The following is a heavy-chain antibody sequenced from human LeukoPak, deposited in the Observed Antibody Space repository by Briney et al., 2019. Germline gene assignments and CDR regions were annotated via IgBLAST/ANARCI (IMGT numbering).Heavy chain of an antibody. D-gene: IGHD2-21*02. CDR2: INPSGGST. V-gene: IGHV1-46*01. CDR1: GYTFTSYY. Sequence: WASVKVSCKASGYTFTSYYMHWVRQAPGQGLEWMGIINPSGGSTSYAQKFQGRVTMTRDTSTSTVYMELSSLRSEDTAVYYCASPSLYCGGDCYYAFDIWGQGTTVTVSS. CDR3: ASPSLYCGGDCYYAFDI. J-gene: IGHJ3*02.